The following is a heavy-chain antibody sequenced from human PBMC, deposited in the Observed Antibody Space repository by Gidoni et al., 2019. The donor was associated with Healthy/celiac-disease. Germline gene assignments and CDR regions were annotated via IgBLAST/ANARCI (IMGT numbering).Heavy chain of an antibody. CDR3: AGGLPMWLGYDAFDI. CDR2: ISSSSSYI. D-gene: IGHD6-19*01. J-gene: IGHJ3*02. V-gene: IGHV3-21*01. Sequence: EVQLVVSGGGLVKPGGSLSISCAASGFPFSSYSMNWVRQAPGKGLEWVSSISSSSSYIYYADSVKGRFTISRDNAKNSLYLQMNSLRAEDTAVYYCAGGLPMWLGYDAFDIWGQGTMVTVSS. CDR1: GFPFSSYS.